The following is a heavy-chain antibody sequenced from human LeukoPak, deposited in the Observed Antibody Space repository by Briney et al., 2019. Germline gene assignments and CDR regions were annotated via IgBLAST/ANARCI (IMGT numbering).Heavy chain of an antibody. CDR2: IHPGESDT. CDR1: GYSFTRNW. D-gene: IGHD3-22*01. Sequence: GESLKISCKGSGYSFTRNWIGGVRQLPGKGLEWMGIIHPGESDTRYSPSFQGQVTISADKSISTAYLQWSSLKASDTAMYYCARRYYYDSSGYYFDYWGQGTLVTVSS. J-gene: IGHJ4*02. CDR3: ARRYYYDSSGYYFDY. V-gene: IGHV5-51*01.